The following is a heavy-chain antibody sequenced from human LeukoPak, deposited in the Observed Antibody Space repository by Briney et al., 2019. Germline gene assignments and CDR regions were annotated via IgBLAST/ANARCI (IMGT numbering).Heavy chain of an antibody. J-gene: IGHJ4*02. D-gene: IGHD3-16*02. Sequence: GGSLRLSCAASGFTFSSYAMSWVRQAPVKGLEWVSAISGSGGSTYYADSVKGRFTISRDNSKNTLYLQMNSRRAEDTAVYYCAKDGHYDYVWGSYRSGYWGQGTLVTVSS. CDR2: ISGSGGST. CDR3: AKDGHYDYVWGSYRSGY. CDR1: GFTFSSYA. V-gene: IGHV3-23*01.